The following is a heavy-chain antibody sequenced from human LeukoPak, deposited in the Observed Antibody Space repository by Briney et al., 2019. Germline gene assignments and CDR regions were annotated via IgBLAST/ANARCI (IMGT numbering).Heavy chain of an antibody. V-gene: IGHV1-69*10. Sequence: SVKVSCKASGGTFSSYAISWVRQAPGQGLEWMGWINPNSGGTNYAQKFQGRVTITADKSTSTAYMELSSLRSEDTAVYYCARSLGIAVAGSLDYWGQGTLVTVSS. CDR1: GGTFSSYA. J-gene: IGHJ4*02. D-gene: IGHD6-19*01. CDR2: INPNSGGT. CDR3: ARSLGIAVAGSLDY.